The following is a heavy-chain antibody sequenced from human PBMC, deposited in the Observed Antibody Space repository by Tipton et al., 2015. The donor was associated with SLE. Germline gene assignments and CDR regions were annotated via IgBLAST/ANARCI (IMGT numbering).Heavy chain of an antibody. CDR2: IYPGDSDT. CDR3: ARPPSYSSGWYYFDY. J-gene: IGHJ4*02. D-gene: IGHD6-19*01. CDR1: GYSFTSYW. V-gene: IGHV5-51*01. Sequence: VQLVQSGPEVKKPGESLKISCKGSGYSFTSYWIGWVRQMPGKGLEWMGIIYPGDSDTRNSPSFQGQFTISADKSISTAYLQWSSLKASDTAMYYCARPPSYSSGWYYFDYWGQGTLVTVSS.